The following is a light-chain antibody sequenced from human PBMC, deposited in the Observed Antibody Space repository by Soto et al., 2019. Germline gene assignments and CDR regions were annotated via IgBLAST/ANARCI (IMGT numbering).Light chain of an antibody. CDR1: SSDVAGYNR. J-gene: IGLJ2*01. CDR3: GSYTSSSTLV. Sequence: QSALTQPPSVSGSPGQSVTISCTGTSSDVAGYNRVSWYQQPPGTAPKLMIYEVSNRPSGVPDRFSGSKSGNTASLTISGLQAEDEADYYCGSYTSSSTLVFGGGTQLTVL. V-gene: IGLV2-18*02. CDR2: EVS.